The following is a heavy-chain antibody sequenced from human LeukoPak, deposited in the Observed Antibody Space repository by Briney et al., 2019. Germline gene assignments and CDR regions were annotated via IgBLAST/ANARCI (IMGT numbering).Heavy chain of an antibody. CDR1: GYTFTSYG. J-gene: IGHJ4*02. CDR3: ARSPPSEAIAAAGKGFDY. Sequence: ASVKVSCKASGYTFTSYGISWVRQAPGQGLEWTGWISAYNGNTNYAQKLQGRVTMTTDTSTSTAYMELRSLRSDDTAVYYCARSPPSEAIAAAGKGFDYWGQGTLVTVSS. CDR2: ISAYNGNT. D-gene: IGHD6-13*01. V-gene: IGHV1-18*01.